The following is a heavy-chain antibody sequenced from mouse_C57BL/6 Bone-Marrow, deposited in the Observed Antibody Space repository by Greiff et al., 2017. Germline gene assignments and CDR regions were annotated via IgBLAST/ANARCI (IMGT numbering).Heavy chain of an antibody. D-gene: IGHD1-1*01. J-gene: IGHJ3*01. CDR1: GYTFTSYW. Sequence: QVQLQQPGTELVKPGASVKLSCKASGYTFTSYWMHWVKQRPGQGLEWIGNINPSNGGTNYNEKFKSKATLSEAKSSSTAYMQISSLTSADSAVYYSARSGYYGPFAYWGQGTLVTVSA. V-gene: IGHV1-53*01. CDR3: ARSGYYGPFAY. CDR2: INPSNGGT.